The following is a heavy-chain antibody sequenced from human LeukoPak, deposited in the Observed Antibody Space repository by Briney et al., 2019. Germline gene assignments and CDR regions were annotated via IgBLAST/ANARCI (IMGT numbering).Heavy chain of an antibody. V-gene: IGHV3-11*05. CDR2: ISSGSTYT. J-gene: IGHJ4*02. D-gene: IGHD4-17*01. CDR3: ARGDYGSDYFDY. CDR1: GFTFSDHY. Sequence: KAGGSLRLSCEVSGFTFSDHYMSWIRQAPGKRLEWVSYISSGSTYTNYADSVEGRFTISRDNAKNSLYLQMNSLRAEDTAVYYCARGDYGSDYFDYWGQGTLVTVSS.